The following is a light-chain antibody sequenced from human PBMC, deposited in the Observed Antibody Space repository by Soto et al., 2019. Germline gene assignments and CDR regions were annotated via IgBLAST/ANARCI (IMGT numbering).Light chain of an antibody. CDR3: KQYASSPLT. V-gene: IGKV3-11*01. CDR2: DAS. Sequence: EIVVDQYRADQPLEPSERTTLSCRASQIVSSYLAWYQQKPGQAPRLLIYDASNRATGIPARFSVSGSGTDMTLTFSILVPEDSAVYYSKQYASSPLTFGVGTKVDI. CDR1: QIVSSY. J-gene: IGKJ4*01.